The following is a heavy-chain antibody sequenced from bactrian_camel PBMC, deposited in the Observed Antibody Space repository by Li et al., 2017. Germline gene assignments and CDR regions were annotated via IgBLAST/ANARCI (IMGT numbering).Heavy chain of an antibody. V-gene: IGHV3S40*01. CDR3: ALSSIHYGHPWYRAQKYTS. CDR1: TRRPNY. D-gene: IGHD1*01. J-gene: IGHJ6*01. Sequence: EVQLVESGGGSVQAGGSLRLSCTYTRRPNYVTWFRQGPGNGREGVASIYTGGGDGYYADAVKGRFTISHDNAKKTVYLQMNNLGPDDAAMYYCALSSIHYGHPWYRAQKYTSWGQGTQVT. CDR2: IYTGGGDG.